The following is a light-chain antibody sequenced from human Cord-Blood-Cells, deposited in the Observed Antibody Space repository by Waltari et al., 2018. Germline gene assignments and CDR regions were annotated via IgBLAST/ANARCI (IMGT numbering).Light chain of an antibody. CDR1: SSDVGSYNL. V-gene: IGLV2-23*01. J-gene: IGLJ3*02. CDR2: EGR. CDR3: CSYAGSSTWV. Sequence: QSALTQPASVSGSPGQSITIPCTRTSSDVGSYNLVSWYQQHPGKAPKLMIYEGRKRPSGVSNRFSGSKSGNTASLTISGLQAEDEADYYCCSYAGSSTWVFGGGTKLTVL.